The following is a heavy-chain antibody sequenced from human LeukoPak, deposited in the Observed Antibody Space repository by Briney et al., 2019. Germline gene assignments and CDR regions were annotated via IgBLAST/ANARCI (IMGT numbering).Heavy chain of an antibody. D-gene: IGHD3-10*01. CDR3: TTSGTPFEY. J-gene: IGHJ4*02. CDR1: GFTFNKAW. CDR2: IKNKGDGGTT. Sequence: GGSLRLSCAASGFTFNKAWMSWVRLAPGKGLEWVGRIKNKGDGGTTDYAALVKGRFTVSRDDSKSTLYLQMNSPKTEDTAVYYCTTSGTPFEYWGQGTLVTVPS. V-gene: IGHV3-15*01.